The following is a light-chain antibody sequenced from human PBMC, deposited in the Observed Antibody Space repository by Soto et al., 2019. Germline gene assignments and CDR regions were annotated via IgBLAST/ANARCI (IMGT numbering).Light chain of an antibody. Sequence: PGERATLSCRASQSVSSYLAWYQQRPGQAPRLLIYDASSRATGFPARFSGSGSGTEFTLTISSLQPDDFATYYCQQYSRYPRTFGQGTKVDIK. CDR1: QSVSSY. V-gene: IGKV3-15*01. J-gene: IGKJ1*01. CDR3: QQYSRYPRT. CDR2: DAS.